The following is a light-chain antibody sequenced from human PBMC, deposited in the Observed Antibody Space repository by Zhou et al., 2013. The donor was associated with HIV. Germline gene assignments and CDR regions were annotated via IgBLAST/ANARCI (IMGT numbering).Light chain of an antibody. V-gene: IGKV3-20*01. Sequence: EIVLTQSPGTLSLSPGERATLSCRASQSVSSNYLAWYQQKPGQAPRLLIYGASSRATGIPDRFSGSGFGTDFTLTISRLEPEDFAVYYCQHYGGSPRFTFGGGTKGGDQT. J-gene: IGKJ4*01. CDR2: GAS. CDR1: QSVSSNY. CDR3: QHYGGSPRFT.